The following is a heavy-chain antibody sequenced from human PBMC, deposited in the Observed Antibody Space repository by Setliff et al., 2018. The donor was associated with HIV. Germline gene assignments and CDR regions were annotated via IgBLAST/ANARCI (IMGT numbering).Heavy chain of an antibody. D-gene: IGHD2-8*01. CDR2: IYPGDSQT. CDR1: GYSFTNKW. V-gene: IGHV5-51*01. Sequence: GESLKISCVASGYSFTNKWIGWVRQTPGKGLEWMGIIYPGDSQTKYNPSFQGQVTISVDKSLRTAYLQWSSLKTSDTAKYFCARGVQAQVVLMSYVKGRFDPWGQGTQVTVSS. CDR3: ARGVQAQVVLMSYVKGRFDP. J-gene: IGHJ5*02.